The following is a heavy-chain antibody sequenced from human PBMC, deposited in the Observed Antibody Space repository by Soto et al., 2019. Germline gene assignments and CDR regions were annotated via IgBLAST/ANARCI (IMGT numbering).Heavy chain of an antibody. Sequence: QLQLQESGPGLVKPSETLSLTRTVSGGSISSSSYYWGWIRQPPGKGLEWIGSIYYSGSTYYNPSLKSRVTISVDTSKNQFSLKLSSVTAADTAVYYCARTQHRFGSRFDPWGQGTLVTVSS. J-gene: IGHJ5*02. CDR2: IYYSGST. CDR1: GGSISSSSYY. D-gene: IGHD3-10*01. CDR3: ARTQHRFGSRFDP. V-gene: IGHV4-39*01.